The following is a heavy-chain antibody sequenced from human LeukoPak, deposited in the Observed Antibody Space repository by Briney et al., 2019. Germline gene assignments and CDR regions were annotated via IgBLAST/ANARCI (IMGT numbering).Heavy chain of an antibody. CDR3: ARNENSGWGYFDY. CDR2: ISGGGGTT. Sequence: GGSLRLSCAASEFIFSNYGMNWVRQAPGKGLEWVSGISGGGGTTYYASSVKGRFTISRDNSKDTLYLQMNSLRAEDTAVYYCARNENSGWGYFDYWGQGTLVTVSS. D-gene: IGHD5-12*01. CDR1: EFIFSNYG. V-gene: IGHV3-23*01. J-gene: IGHJ4*02.